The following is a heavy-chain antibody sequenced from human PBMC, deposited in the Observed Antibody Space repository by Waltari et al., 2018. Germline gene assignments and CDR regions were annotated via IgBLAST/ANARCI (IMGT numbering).Heavy chain of an antibody. D-gene: IGHD3-10*01. CDR3: ARHLYGIDYLELDT. Sequence: VQLLVSGGGVAQPGGCVSRTCAASGLKFANSDLGWVRHAPGKGVEWVAGISDSGVVRNYADSVKGRLTVSRDNSINTVFLQINSLTAEDTAIYYCARHLYGIDYLELDTWGRGTLVAVSS. CDR1: GLKFANSD. V-gene: IGHV3-23*01. J-gene: IGHJ1*01. CDR2: ISDSGVVR.